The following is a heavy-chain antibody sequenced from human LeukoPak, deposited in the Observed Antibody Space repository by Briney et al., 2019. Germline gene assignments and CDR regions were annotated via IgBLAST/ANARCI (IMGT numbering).Heavy chain of an antibody. V-gene: IGHV3-21*01. CDR2: ISSSSTYI. Sequence: KPGGSLRLSCAASGFTFSSYSMNWVRQAPGKGLEWVSSISSSSTYIYYADSVKGRFTISRDNAKNSLYLQMNSLRADDTAVYYCARLNGEVTVFGYWGQGALVTVSS. J-gene: IGHJ4*02. CDR3: ARLNGEVTVFGY. CDR1: GFTFSSYS. D-gene: IGHD4-17*01.